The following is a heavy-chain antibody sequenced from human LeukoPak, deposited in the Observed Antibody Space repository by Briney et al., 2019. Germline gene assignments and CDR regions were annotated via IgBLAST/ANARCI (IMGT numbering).Heavy chain of an antibody. D-gene: IGHD3-9*01. J-gene: IGHJ3*02. CDR3: ARDLEELRYFDWFAAPGAFDI. CDR1: GFTFSSCG. CDR2: ISGSGGST. Sequence: GGTLRLSCAASGFTFSSCGMSWVRQAPGKGLEWVSTISGSGGSTYYADSVKGRFTISRDNSKNMLYLQMNSLRAEDTALYYCARDLEELRYFDWFAAPGAFDIWGQGTMVTVSS. V-gene: IGHV3-23*01.